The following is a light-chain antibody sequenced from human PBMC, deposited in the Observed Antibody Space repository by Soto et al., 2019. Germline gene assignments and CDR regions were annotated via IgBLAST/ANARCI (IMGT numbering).Light chain of an antibody. CDR3: QQYGSSPPWT. J-gene: IGKJ1*01. Sequence: EIVLTQSPGTLSLSPGERATLSCRASQSVSSSYLAWYQQKPGQAPRLLIYGASSRATGIPDRFSGSGSGTDFTLTLSRLEPEDFAVYYCQQYGSSPPWTFGQGTQVEIK. V-gene: IGKV3-20*01. CDR2: GAS. CDR1: QSVSSSY.